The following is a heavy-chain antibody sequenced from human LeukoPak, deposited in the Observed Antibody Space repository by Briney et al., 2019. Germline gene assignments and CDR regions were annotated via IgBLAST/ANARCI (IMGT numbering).Heavy chain of an antibody. CDR2: IYSGGST. V-gene: IGHV3-66*01. Sequence: QTGGSLRLSCAASGFTVSSNYMSWVRQAPGKGLEWVSAIYSGGSTYYADSVKGRFTISRDNSKNTLYLQMNSLRAEDTAVYHCASGGGTVAGYFDYWGQGTLVTVSS. CDR1: GFTVSSNY. J-gene: IGHJ4*02. D-gene: IGHD6-19*01. CDR3: ASGGGTVAGYFDY.